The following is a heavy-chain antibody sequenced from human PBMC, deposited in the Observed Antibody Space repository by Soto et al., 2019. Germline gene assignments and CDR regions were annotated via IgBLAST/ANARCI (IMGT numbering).Heavy chain of an antibody. CDR3: ASGKSQMTQDRMGFYYYMDV. CDR1: GATFNDYT. V-gene: IGHV1-69*08. CDR2: VIPHLDTS. J-gene: IGHJ6*03. Sequence: QVQLVQSGAEVKKPESSERISCAASGATFNDYTFTWVRRAPGQGLEWMGRVIPHLDTSNYAEKFQYRVTITADRSTSTVYRELSGLKSEDSAIYYCASGKSQMTQDRMGFYYYMDVWGKGTTVTVSS. D-gene: IGHD2-15*01.